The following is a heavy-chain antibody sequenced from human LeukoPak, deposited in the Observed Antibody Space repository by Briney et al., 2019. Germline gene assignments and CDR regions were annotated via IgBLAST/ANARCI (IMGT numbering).Heavy chain of an antibody. CDR3: ARGRRGEYQLLFVPYYYYYMDV. CDR2: MNPNSGNT. V-gene: IGHV1-8*01. CDR1: GYTFTSYD. J-gene: IGHJ6*03. D-gene: IGHD2-2*01. Sequence: ASVKVSCKASGYTFTSYDINWVRQATGQGLEWMGWMNPNSGNTGYAQKFQGRVTMTRNTSISTAYMELSSLRSEDTAVYYCARGRRGEYQLLFVPYYYYYMDVWGKGTTVTVSS.